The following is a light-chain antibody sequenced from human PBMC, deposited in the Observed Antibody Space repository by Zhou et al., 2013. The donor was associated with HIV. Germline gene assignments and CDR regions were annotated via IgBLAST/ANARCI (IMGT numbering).Light chain of an antibody. J-gene: IGKJ1*01. CDR1: QGISSY. CDR3: LQHNSLPQT. V-gene: IGKV1-9*01. Sequence: DVQLTQSPSFLSASVGDRVTITCRATQGISSYLAWYQQKPGKAPNLLIYAASTLQSGVPSRFSGSGSGTEFTLTISSLQPEDFATYYCLQHNSLPQTFGQGTKVEIK. CDR2: AAS.